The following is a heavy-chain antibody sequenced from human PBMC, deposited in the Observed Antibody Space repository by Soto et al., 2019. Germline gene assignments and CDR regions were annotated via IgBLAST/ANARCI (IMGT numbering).Heavy chain of an antibody. D-gene: IGHD1-26*01. Sequence: GGSLRLSCAASGFIFKNYAMSWARQAPGKGLEWVSAISAGGDTTHYADSVKGRFTISRDNSKNTLYVQMYSLRVEDTAVYYCAKEVGGSYYQVDYRGQGTLVTVSS. CDR2: ISAGGDTT. CDR1: GFIFKNYA. V-gene: IGHV3-23*01. J-gene: IGHJ4*02. CDR3: AKEVGGSYYQVDY.